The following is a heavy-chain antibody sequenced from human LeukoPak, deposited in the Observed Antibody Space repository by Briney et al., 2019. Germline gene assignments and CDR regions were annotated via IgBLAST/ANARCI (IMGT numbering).Heavy chain of an antibody. CDR3: ARLTGTHEDY. J-gene: IGHJ4*02. V-gene: IGHV1-18*01. Sequence: GASVKVSCKASGYTFTSYGISWVRQAPGQGLEWMGWISGYNGNTNYAQNLQGRVTMTTDTSTSTVYMELRSLRSDDTAVYYCARLTGTHEDYWGQGTLVTVSS. D-gene: IGHD1-1*01. CDR2: ISGYNGNT. CDR1: GYTFTSYG.